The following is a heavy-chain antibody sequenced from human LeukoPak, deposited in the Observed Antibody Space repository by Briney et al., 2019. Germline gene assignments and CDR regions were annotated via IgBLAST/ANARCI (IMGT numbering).Heavy chain of an antibody. CDR2: IYHSGST. D-gene: IGHD6-19*01. Sequence: SETLSLTCAVSGGSISSGGYSWSWIRQPPGKGLEWIGYIYHSGSTYYNPSLKSRVTISVDRSKNQFSLKLSSVTAADTAVYYCASASAGYSSGWYGWFDPWGQGTLVTVSS. V-gene: IGHV4-30-2*01. J-gene: IGHJ5*02. CDR3: ASASAGYSSGWYGWFDP. CDR1: GGSISSGGYS.